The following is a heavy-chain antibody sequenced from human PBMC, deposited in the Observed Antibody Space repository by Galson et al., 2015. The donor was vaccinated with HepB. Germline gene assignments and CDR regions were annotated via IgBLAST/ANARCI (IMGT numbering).Heavy chain of an antibody. CDR3: AKGKELWSKVPVLDY. CDR1: GFTFSSYG. Sequence: SLRLSCAASGFTFSSYGMHWVRQVPGKGLEWVAVTSYDESNKYYVDSVKGRFTISRDNSKNTLFLQMNSLRPEDTAVYYCAKGKELWSKVPVLDYWGQGTLVTVSS. D-gene: IGHD5-18*01. V-gene: IGHV3-30*18. J-gene: IGHJ4*02. CDR2: TSYDESNK.